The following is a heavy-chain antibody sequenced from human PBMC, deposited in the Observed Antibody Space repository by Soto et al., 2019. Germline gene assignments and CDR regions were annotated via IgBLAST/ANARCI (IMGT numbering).Heavy chain of an antibody. D-gene: IGHD6-13*01. V-gene: IGHV3-23*01. J-gene: IGHJ1*01. CDR3: AKSTRSGGLYSSSWYGYFQH. CDR1: GFTFSSYA. Sequence: GGSLRLSCAASGFTFSSYAMSWVRQAPGKGLEWVSAISGSGGSTYYADSVKGRFTISRENSKNTLYLQMNSLRAEDTAVYYCAKSTRSGGLYSSSWYGYFQHWGQGTLVTVSS. CDR2: ISGSGGST.